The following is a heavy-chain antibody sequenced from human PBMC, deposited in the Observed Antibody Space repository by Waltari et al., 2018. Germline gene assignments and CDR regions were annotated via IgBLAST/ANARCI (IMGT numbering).Heavy chain of an antibody. CDR2: ISSSGSTI. CDR3: ARVKWSAAPFDYYYMDV. D-gene: IGHD6-13*01. J-gene: IGHJ6*03. V-gene: IGHV3-48*03. CDR1: GFTFSSYE. Sequence: EVQLVESGGGLVQTGGSLRLSCAASGFTFSSYERNWVRQAPGKGLEWVSYISSSGSTIYYADSVKGRFTISRDNAKNSLYLQMNSLRAEDTAVYYCARVKWSAAPFDYYYMDVWGKGTTVTVSS.